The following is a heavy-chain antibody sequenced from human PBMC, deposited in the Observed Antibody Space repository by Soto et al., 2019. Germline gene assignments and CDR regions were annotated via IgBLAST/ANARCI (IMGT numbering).Heavy chain of an antibody. Sequence: SETLSLTCTVPGGSITTGGSYWSWIRQNPGKGLEWIGNIYHRGNTYYNPSLKSRLTISVDTSKNHFSLMVDAVTAADTAVYYCARARFQVLYGKPYFDSWGQGTLVTVSS. V-gene: IGHV4-31*03. J-gene: IGHJ4*02. D-gene: IGHD2-2*02. CDR1: GGSITTGGSY. CDR3: ARARFQVLYGKPYFDS. CDR2: IYHRGNT.